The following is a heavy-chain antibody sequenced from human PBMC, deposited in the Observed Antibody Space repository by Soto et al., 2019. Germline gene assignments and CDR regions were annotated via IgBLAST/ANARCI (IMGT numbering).Heavy chain of an antibody. J-gene: IGHJ5*02. CDR1: GGSFSGYY. D-gene: IGHD2-15*01. V-gene: IGHV4-34*01. CDR3: ARANGPLYCSGGSCYAWFDP. CDR2: INHSGST. Sequence: SETLSLTCAVYGGSFSGYYWSWIRQPPGKGLEWIGEINHSGSTNYNPSLKSRVTISVDTSKNQFSLKLSSVTAADTAVYYCARANGPLYCSGGSCYAWFDPWGQGTLVTVSS.